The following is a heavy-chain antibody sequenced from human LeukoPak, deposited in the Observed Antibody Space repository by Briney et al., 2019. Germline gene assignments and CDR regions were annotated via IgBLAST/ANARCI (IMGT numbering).Heavy chain of an antibody. CDR1: GVSITSYY. J-gene: IGHJ3*02. Sequence: PSETLSLTCTVSGVSITSYYWGWIRQPPRKGLEWIGNIYHSGSTYYNPSLKSRVTISVDRSKNPFSLKLSSVTAADTAVYSCARAFPFDDYGDPDAFDIWGQGTMVTVSS. D-gene: IGHD4-17*01. CDR3: ARAFPFDDYGDPDAFDI. V-gene: IGHV4-59*12. CDR2: IYHSGST.